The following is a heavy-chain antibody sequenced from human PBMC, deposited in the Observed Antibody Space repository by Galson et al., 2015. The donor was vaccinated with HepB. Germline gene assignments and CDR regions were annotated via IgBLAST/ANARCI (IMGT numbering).Heavy chain of an antibody. CDR1: GDSVSSNSAA. D-gene: IGHD5-24*01. Sequence: CAISGDSVSSNSAAWNWIRQSPSRGLEWLGRTYYRSKWYNDYAVSVKSRITINPDTSKNQFSLQLNSVTPEDTAVYYCAKPYKGGGSYGPTGDYWGQGTLVTVSS. CDR2: TYYRSKWYN. CDR3: AKPYKGGGSYGPTGDY. J-gene: IGHJ4*02. V-gene: IGHV6-1*01.